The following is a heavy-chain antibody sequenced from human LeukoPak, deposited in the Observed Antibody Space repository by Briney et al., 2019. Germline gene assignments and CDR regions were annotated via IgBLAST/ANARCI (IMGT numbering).Heavy chain of an antibody. J-gene: IGHJ4*03. CDR1: GFTFSSYS. V-gene: IGHV3-48*04. D-gene: IGHD5-18*01. CDR3: ARLRGYSYGYGDY. Sequence: GGSLRLTCAASGFTFSSYSMNWVRQAPGKGLEWVSYISSSGNTIDYADSVKGRFTISRDNAKNSLYLQMVSLRAEDTAVYYCARLRGYSYGYGDYWGQGTTVTVSS. CDR2: ISSSGNTI.